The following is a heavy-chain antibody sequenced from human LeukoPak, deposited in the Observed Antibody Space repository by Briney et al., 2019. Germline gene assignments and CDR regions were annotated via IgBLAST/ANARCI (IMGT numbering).Heavy chain of an antibody. CDR3: EKRSPEAGTFDY. CDR1: GFTFSSYA. CDR2: ISGSGGST. D-gene: IGHD6-19*01. V-gene: IGHV3-23*01. Sequence: GGSLRLSCSASGFTFSSYAMSWVRQAPGKGLEWVSAISGSGGSTYYADSVKGRFTISRDNSKNTLYLQMNSLRAEDTAVYYCEKRSPEAGTFDYWGQGTLVTVSS. J-gene: IGHJ4*02.